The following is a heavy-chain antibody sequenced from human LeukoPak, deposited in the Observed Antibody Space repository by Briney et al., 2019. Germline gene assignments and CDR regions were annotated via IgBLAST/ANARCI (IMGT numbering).Heavy chain of an antibody. CDR3: ARDQEGFDY. J-gene: IGHJ4*02. CDR1: GYTFTSNC. Sequence: SVTVSCKASGYTFTSNCIHWVRQAPGQGLEWMGMIYPRDGSTSYAQKFQGRVTVTRDTSTSTVHMELSGLRSEDTAVYYCARDQEGFDYWGQGTLVTVSS. CDR2: IYPRDGST. V-gene: IGHV1-46*01.